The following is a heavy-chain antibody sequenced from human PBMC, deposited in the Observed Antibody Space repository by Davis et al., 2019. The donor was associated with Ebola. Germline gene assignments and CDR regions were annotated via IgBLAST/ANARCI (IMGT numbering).Heavy chain of an antibody. CDR2: ISSASTHI. Sequence: GGSLRLSCATSGFTFGDYAINWVRQAPGRGLEWVSYISSASTHIYYADSLKGRIAISRDNAKKLLYLEMSSLRDEDTAVYYCAILGIAAAGWGDYWGQGTLVTVSS. J-gene: IGHJ4*02. CDR1: GFTFGDYA. V-gene: IGHV3-21*01. D-gene: IGHD6-13*01. CDR3: AILGIAAAGWGDY.